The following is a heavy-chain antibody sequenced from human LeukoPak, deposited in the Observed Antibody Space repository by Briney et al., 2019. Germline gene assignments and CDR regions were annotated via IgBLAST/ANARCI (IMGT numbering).Heavy chain of an antibody. Sequence: VASVKVCCNASGGTFSSYAISWVRQAPGQGLDLMGGIIPIFGTANYAQKFQGRVTITADKSTSTAYMELSSLRSEDTAVYYCASEPNYDYVWGSYRLGVNWFDPWGQGTLVTVSS. CDR3: ASEPNYDYVWGSYRLGVNWFDP. CDR2: IIPIFGTA. V-gene: IGHV1-69*06. J-gene: IGHJ5*02. CDR1: GGTFSSYA. D-gene: IGHD3-16*02.